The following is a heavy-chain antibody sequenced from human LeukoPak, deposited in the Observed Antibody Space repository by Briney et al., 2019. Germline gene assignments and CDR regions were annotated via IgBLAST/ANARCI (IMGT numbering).Heavy chain of an antibody. V-gene: IGHV3-11*01. CDR2: ITSTGATI. J-gene: IGHJ4*02. Sequence: GGSLRLSCAASGFIFSDYYMTWIRQAPEEGLEWVSHITSTGATIYYADSVKGRFTISRDNAKNSLSLQMNSLRAEDTGVYFCARVLSSGYSPFDYWGQGILVTVSS. D-gene: IGHD3-22*01. CDR1: GFIFSDYY. CDR3: ARVLSSGYSPFDY.